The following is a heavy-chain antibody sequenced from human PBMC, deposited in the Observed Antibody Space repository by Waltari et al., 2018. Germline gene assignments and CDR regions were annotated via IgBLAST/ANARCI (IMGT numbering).Heavy chain of an antibody. D-gene: IGHD2-21*01. CDR1: ESTFTSSY. Sequence: QVQLVQSGAEVKKPGASVKISCKTSESTFTSSYIHWVRQAPGQGLEWMGIINPRGGSKIYAQKFQGRVTMTRDTSTSTGYMELSSLRSDDTAVYYCALDTGALWMDVWGQGTTVTVSS. CDR2: INPRGGSK. CDR3: ALDTGALWMDV. V-gene: IGHV1-46*01. J-gene: IGHJ6*02.